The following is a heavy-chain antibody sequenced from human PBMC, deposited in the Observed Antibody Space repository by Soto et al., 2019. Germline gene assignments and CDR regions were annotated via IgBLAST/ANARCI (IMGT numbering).Heavy chain of an antibody. J-gene: IGHJ4*02. D-gene: IGHD2-15*01. CDR3: ARQYCSGGSCYHYYFDY. Sequence: PGESLKISCKGSGYSFASYWIGWVRQMPGKGLEWMGIIYPGDSDTRYSPSFQGQVTISADKSISTAYLQWSSLKASDTAMYYCARQYCSGGSCYHYYFDYWGQGTLVTVSS. CDR1: GYSFASYW. CDR2: IYPGDSDT. V-gene: IGHV5-51*01.